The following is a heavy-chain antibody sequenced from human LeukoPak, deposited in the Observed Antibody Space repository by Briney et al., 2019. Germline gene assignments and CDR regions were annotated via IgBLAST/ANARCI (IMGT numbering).Heavy chain of an antibody. CDR2: IYHGDAST. J-gene: IGHJ6*03. CDR1: GYSFTSYW. V-gene: IGHV5-51*01. Sequence: GGSLKISGKASGYSFTSYWIGWVRQMPGRGREGRGAIYHGDASTRYSPSFKGQAPISADKSISTAYLQWSSLKASDTAMYYCARQPPYYGAGIGYMDVWGKGTTVTVSS. D-gene: IGHD3-10*01. CDR3: ARQPPYYGAGIGYMDV.